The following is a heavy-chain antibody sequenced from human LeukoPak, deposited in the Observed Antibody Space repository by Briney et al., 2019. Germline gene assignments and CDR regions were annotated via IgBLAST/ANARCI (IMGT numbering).Heavy chain of an antibody. CDR1: GFTFSSYG. J-gene: IGHJ4*02. CDR2: ISNSGGST. Sequence: GGTLRLSCAASGFTFSSYGMSWVRQAPGKGLEWVSSISNSGGSTYHADSVKGRFTISRDNSKNTLYLQMNSLRAEDTAVYYCAREGYSGSLLFDYWGQGTLVTVSS. D-gene: IGHD1-26*01. CDR3: AREGYSGSLLFDY. V-gene: IGHV3-23*01.